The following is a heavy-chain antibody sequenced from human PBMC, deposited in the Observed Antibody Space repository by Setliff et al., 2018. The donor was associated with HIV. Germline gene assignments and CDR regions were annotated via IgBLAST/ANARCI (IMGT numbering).Heavy chain of an antibody. D-gene: IGHD2-15*01. CDR2: IIPIFGTA. J-gene: IGHJ6*03. Sequence: WASVKVSCKASGGTFSSYAISWVRQAPGQGLEWMGGIIPIFGTANYAQKFQGRVTITTDESTSTAYMELSSLRSEDTAVYYCARGSVESYYYYYMDVWGKGTTVTVSS. CDR1: GGTFSSYA. CDR3: ARGSVESYYYYYMDV. V-gene: IGHV1-69*05.